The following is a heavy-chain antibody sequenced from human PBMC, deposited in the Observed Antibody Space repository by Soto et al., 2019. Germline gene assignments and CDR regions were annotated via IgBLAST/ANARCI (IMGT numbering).Heavy chain of an antibody. Sequence: PGGSLRLSCAASGFTFSSYGMHWVRQAPGKGLEWVAVISYDGSNKYYADSVKGRFTISRDNSKNTLYLQMNSLRAEDTAVYYCAKDLSFTGYYGHIYYGMDVWGQGTTVTVSS. D-gene: IGHD3-9*01. CDR3: AKDLSFTGYYGHIYYGMDV. V-gene: IGHV3-30*18. J-gene: IGHJ6*02. CDR2: ISYDGSNK. CDR1: GFTFSSYG.